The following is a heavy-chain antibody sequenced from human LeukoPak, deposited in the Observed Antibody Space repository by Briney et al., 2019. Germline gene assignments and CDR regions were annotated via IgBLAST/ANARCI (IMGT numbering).Heavy chain of an antibody. V-gene: IGHV3-30-3*01. CDR3: ARDGQGLVQGEVYYYYGMDV. CDR1: GFTFSSYA. CDR2: ISYDGSNK. D-gene: IGHD6-19*01. J-gene: IGHJ6*02. Sequence: GGSLRLSCAASGFTFSSYAMHWVRQAPGKGLEWVAVISYDGSNKYYADSVKGRFTISRDNSKNTLYLQMNSLRAEDTAVYYCARDGQGLVQGEVYYYYGMDVWGQGTTVTVSS.